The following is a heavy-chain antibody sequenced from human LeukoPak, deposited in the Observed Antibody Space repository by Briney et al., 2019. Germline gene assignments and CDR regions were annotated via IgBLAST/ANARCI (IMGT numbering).Heavy chain of an antibody. CDR2: ISSRSSYI. Sequence: GGSLRLSCAASGFTFSSYSMNWVRQAPAKGLEWVSSISSRSSYIYYADSVKGRFTNSRDNAKNSLYLQMNSLRAEDTAVYYCARGGDDYGSGSYYWRYYYYMDVWGKGTTVTVSS. V-gene: IGHV3-21*01. J-gene: IGHJ6*03. D-gene: IGHD3-10*01. CDR1: GFTFSSYS. CDR3: ARGGDDYGSGSYYWRYYYYMDV.